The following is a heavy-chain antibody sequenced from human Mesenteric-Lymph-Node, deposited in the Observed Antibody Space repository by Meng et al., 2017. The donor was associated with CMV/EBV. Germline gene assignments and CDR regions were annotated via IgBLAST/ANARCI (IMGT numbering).Heavy chain of an antibody. CDR2: INHSGST. Sequence: QLHQGGAGPLKPSETLSVTCAVYGGSFSGYYWNWIRQSPEKGLEWIGEINHSGSTTYNPSFTSRIIISVDTSTNQISLNMSSVTAADTAVYYCARGSSYDILTGYFDYWGQGALVTVFS. D-gene: IGHD3-9*01. CDR3: ARGSSYDILTGYFDY. CDR1: GGSFSGYY. J-gene: IGHJ4*02. V-gene: IGHV4-34*01.